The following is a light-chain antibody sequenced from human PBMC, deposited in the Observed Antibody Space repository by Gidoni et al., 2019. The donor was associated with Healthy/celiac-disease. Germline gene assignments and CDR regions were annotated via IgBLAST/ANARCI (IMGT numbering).Light chain of an antibody. CDR2: AAS. CDR3: QQSYSNPTT. CDR1: QSISSY. J-gene: IGKJ4*01. Sequence: DIQIIQSPSSLSASVGYRVTITCRASQSISSYLNWYQQKPGKAPKLLIYAASSLQSGVPSRFSGSGSVTDFTLTISSLQPEDFATYYCQQSYSNPTTFGGXTKVEIK. V-gene: IGKV1-39*01.